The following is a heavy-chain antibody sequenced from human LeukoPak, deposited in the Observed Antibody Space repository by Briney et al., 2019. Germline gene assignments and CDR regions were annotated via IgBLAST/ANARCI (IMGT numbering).Heavy chain of an antibody. V-gene: IGHV3-23*01. CDR1: GFAFSNHA. Sequence: GGSLRLSCVAPGFAFSNHAMTWVRQAPGKGLEWVSAISASGVDTFYAPSVKGRFTISRDNSKNTLYLQINSLRAEDTAIYYCAKDVWWSVSWGQGTLVTVSS. CDR3: AKDVWWSVS. D-gene: IGHD2-8*02. J-gene: IGHJ5*02. CDR2: ISASGVDT.